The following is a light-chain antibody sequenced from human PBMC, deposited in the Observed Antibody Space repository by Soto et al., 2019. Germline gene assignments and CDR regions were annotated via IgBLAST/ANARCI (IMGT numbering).Light chain of an antibody. J-gene: IGKJ5*01. Sequence: EIVLTQSPATLSLSPGERATLSCRASQSVSTYLAWYQQKPGQAPSLLIYDASNMAAGVPVRFSGSGSGTDFTLTISSVEPDDFAVYYCQQRSNWPPIPFGQATRLDIK. V-gene: IGKV3-11*01. CDR1: QSVSTY. CDR2: DAS. CDR3: QQRSNWPPIP.